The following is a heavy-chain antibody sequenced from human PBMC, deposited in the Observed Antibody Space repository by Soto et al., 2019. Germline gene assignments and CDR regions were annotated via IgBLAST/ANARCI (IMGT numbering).Heavy chain of an antibody. Sequence: QVQLVQSGAEVKKPGASVKVSCKASGYTFTNYGISWVRQAPGQGLEWMGWFNTYNGNTNNAQKPQGRVTMTTDTSTSTAYMELRSLRSDDTAVYYCARGVGSGTYYNQYNWFDPWGQGTLVTVSS. CDR3: ARGVGSGTYYNQYNWFDP. V-gene: IGHV1-18*01. J-gene: IGHJ5*02. D-gene: IGHD3-10*01. CDR2: FNTYNGNT. CDR1: GYTFTNYG.